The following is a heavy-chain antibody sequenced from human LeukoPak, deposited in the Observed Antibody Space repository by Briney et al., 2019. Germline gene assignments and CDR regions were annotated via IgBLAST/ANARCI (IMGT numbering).Heavy chain of an antibody. D-gene: IGHD3-10*01. CDR2: RYTGDTT. J-gene: IGHJ6*02. CDR3: ARDGGSGTYSNSDHYNYFGIDV. Sequence: GGSLRLSCAASGFTLTINCVSWVRQAPGRGLEWVSFRYTGDTTYYSDSMEGRFSISADTSRNILYLQMNTLRAEDTAVYYCARDGGSGTYSNSDHYNYFGIDVWGQGTTVTVSS. CDR1: GFTLTINC. V-gene: IGHV3-66*01.